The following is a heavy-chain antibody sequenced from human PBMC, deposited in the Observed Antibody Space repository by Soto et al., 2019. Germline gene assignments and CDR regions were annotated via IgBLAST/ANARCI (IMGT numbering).Heavy chain of an antibody. Sequence: QVQVVESGGGVVQPGRSLRLSCAASGFTLSGYNMHWVRQAPGKGLEWVALIWFDGTNKYYADSVKGRFTISRDNSKNTLYLQTERLRADDTAVYYCAREELLWFGDLLGHWFDPWGQGTLVTVSS. D-gene: IGHD3-10*01. J-gene: IGHJ5*02. CDR3: AREELLWFGDLLGHWFDP. V-gene: IGHV3-33*01. CDR2: IWFDGTNK. CDR1: GFTLSGYN.